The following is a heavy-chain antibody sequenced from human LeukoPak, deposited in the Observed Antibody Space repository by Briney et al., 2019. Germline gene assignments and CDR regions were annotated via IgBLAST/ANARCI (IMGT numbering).Heavy chain of an antibody. CDR1: GGSFSGYY. V-gene: IGHV4-34*01. J-gene: IGHJ4*02. Sequence: PSETLSLTCAVYGGSFSGYYWSWIRQPPVKGLEWIGEINHSGSTNYNPSLKSRVTISVDTSKNQFSLKLSSVTAADTAVYYCARVGSSGWYFDYWGQGTLVTVSS. D-gene: IGHD6-19*01. CDR3: ARVGSSGWYFDY. CDR2: INHSGST.